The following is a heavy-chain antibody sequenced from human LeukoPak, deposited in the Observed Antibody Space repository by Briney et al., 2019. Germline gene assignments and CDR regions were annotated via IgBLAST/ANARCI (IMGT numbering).Heavy chain of an antibody. V-gene: IGHV1-2*02. Sequence: ASVKVSCKASGYTFTSYYMHWVRQAPGQGLEWMGWINPNSGGTNYAQKFQGRVTMTRDTSISTAYMELSRLRSDDTAVYYCARVIHSGSYEQEDYFDYWGQGTLVTVSS. CDR2: INPNSGGT. D-gene: IGHD1-26*01. CDR3: ARVIHSGSYEQEDYFDY. J-gene: IGHJ4*02. CDR1: GYTFTSYY.